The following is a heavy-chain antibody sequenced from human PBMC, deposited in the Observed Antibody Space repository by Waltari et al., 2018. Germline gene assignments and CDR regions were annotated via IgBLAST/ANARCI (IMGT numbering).Heavy chain of an antibody. CDR1: GGSISSYY. D-gene: IGHD3-22*01. J-gene: IGHJ6*03. V-gene: IGHV4-59*01. CDR2: IYYSGST. Sequence: QVQLQESGPGLVKPSETLSLTCTVSGGSISSYYWSWIRQPPGKGLEWIGYIYYSGSTNYNPSLKSRVTISVDTSKNQFSLKLSSVTAADTAVYYCARASPYDSSGYYYYYYYMDVWGQGTTVTVSS. CDR3: ARASPYDSSGYYYYYYYMDV.